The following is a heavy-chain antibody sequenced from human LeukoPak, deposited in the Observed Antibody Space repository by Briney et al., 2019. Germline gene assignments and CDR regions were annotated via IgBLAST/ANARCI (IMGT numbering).Heavy chain of an antibody. D-gene: IGHD3-10*01. V-gene: IGHV3-30-3*01. CDR2: ISYDGNNK. J-gene: IGHJ4*02. CDR3: ARVYYSGSGSYGGFHY. Sequence: GGSLRLSCAVSGFTFNTYVMHWVRQAPGKGLEWVAVISYDGNNKYYADSVKGRFTFSRDNSENTLYLQMNSLRLEDTAVYYCARVYYSGSGSYGGFHYWGQGTLVTVSS. CDR1: GFTFNTYV.